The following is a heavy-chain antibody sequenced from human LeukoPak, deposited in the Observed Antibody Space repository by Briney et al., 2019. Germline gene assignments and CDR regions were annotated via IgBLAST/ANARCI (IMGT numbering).Heavy chain of an antibody. D-gene: IGHD6-13*01. V-gene: IGHV4-39*07. Sequence: SETLSLTCTVSGDSISSRSYYWGWIRQPPGQGLEWIGEIYHSGSTNYNPSLKSRVTISVDTSKNQFSLKLSSVTAADTAVYYCAREVVAAAGTVDYWGQGTLVTVSS. J-gene: IGHJ4*02. CDR3: AREVVAAAGTVDY. CDR1: GDSISSRSYY. CDR2: IYHSGST.